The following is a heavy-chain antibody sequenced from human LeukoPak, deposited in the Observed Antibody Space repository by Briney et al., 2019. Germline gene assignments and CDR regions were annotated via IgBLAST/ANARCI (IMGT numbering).Heavy chain of an antibody. J-gene: IGHJ5*02. CDR2: INHSGST. CDR3: ARRADYGDYLNWFDP. D-gene: IGHD4-17*01. V-gene: IGHV4-34*01. CDR1: GVSFSGYY. Sequence: SETLSLTCAVYGVSFSGYYWSWIRQPPGKGLEWIGEINHSGSTNYNPSLKSRVTISVDTSKNQFSLKLSSVTAADTAVYYCARRADYGDYLNWFDPWGQGTLVTVSS.